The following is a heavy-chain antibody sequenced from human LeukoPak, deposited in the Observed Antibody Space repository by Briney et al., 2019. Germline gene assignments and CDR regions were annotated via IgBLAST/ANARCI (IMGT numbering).Heavy chain of an antibody. V-gene: IGHV1-8*03. D-gene: IGHD2-2*01. Sequence: ASVKVSCKASGYTFTSYDINWVRQATGQGLEWMGWMNPNSGNTGYAQKFQGRVTITRNTSISTAYMELSSLRSVDTAVYYCARGFTEGIYCSSTSCYDDDYWGQGTLVTVSS. CDR3: ARGFTEGIYCSSTSCYDDDY. J-gene: IGHJ4*02. CDR2: MNPNSGNT. CDR1: GYTFTSYD.